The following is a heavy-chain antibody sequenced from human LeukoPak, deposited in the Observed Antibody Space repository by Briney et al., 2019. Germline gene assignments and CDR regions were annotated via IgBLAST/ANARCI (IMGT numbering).Heavy chain of an antibody. CDR2: ISSSSSYT. D-gene: IGHD4-17*01. CDR3: ARVDLVGGYGDYGGNFDY. CDR1: GFTFSDYY. V-gene: IGHV3-11*06. Sequence: PGGSLRLSCAASGFTFSDYYMSWIRQAPGKGLEWVSYISSSSSYTNYADSVKGRFTISRDNAKNSLYLQMNSLRAEDTAVYYCARVDLVGGYGDYGGNFDYWGQGTLVTVSS. J-gene: IGHJ4*02.